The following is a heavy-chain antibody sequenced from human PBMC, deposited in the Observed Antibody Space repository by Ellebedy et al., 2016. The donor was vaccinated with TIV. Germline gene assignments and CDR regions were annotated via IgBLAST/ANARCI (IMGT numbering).Heavy chain of an antibody. D-gene: IGHD2-15*01. CDR1: GGSISSYY. J-gene: IGHJ3*02. Sequence: MPSETLSLTCTVSGGSISSYYWSWIRQPPGKGLEWIGYIYYSGSTYYNPSLKSRVTISVDTPKNQFSLKLTSVTAADTAVYYCARVVWQLPVSYAFDIWGQGTMVTVSS. V-gene: IGHV4-59*01. CDR3: ARVVWQLPVSYAFDI. CDR2: IYYSGST.